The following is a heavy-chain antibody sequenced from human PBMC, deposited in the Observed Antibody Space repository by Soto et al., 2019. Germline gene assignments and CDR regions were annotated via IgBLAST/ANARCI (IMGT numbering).Heavy chain of an antibody. CDR2: LNVGNGES. J-gene: IGHJ3*01. V-gene: IGHV1-3*01. Sequence: GASVKVSCKASGYIFREYAMHWVRQAPGQRPEWMGWLNVGNGESKYSQKFQGRVTLTTDTSATTAYMELSGLMSEDTAVYYCARDGWVTMRHFDFWGQGTMVTVSS. CDR3: ARDGWVTMRHFDF. CDR1: GYIFREYA. D-gene: IGHD4-17*01.